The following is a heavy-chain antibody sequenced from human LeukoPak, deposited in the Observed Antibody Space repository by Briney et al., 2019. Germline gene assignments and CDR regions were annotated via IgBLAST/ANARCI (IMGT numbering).Heavy chain of an antibody. CDR2: INNDGGSA. CDR3: ARGYFGPDF. Sequence: GGSLRLSCAASGFTPSDYWMHWVRQAPGKGLEWVSRINNDGGSATYADSVRGRFTISRDNAKSTLDLQMNSLRVEDTAVYYCARGYFGPDFWGQGTLVTVSS. D-gene: IGHD1-1*01. CDR1: GFTPSDYW. V-gene: IGHV3-74*03. J-gene: IGHJ4*02.